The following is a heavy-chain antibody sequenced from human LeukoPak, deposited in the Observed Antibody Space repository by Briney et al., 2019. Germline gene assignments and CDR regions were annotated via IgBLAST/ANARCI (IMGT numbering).Heavy chain of an antibody. CDR2: ISSSGSTI. CDR3: ARGGYYYSSGRRPFDP. Sequence: KPGGSLRLSCAASGFTFSDYYMSWIRQAPGKGLEWFSYISSSGSTIYCADSVKGRFTISRDNAKNSLYLQMNSLRAEDTAVYYCARGGYYYSSGRRPFDPWGQGTLVTVSS. V-gene: IGHV3-11*01. J-gene: IGHJ5*02. CDR1: GFTFSDYY. D-gene: IGHD3-22*01.